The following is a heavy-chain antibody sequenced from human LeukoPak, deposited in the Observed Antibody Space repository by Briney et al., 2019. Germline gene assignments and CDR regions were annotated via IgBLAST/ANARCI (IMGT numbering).Heavy chain of an antibody. V-gene: IGHV3-23*01. CDR3: AKGGALWFGGGDLDY. Sequence: GGSLRLSCAASGFTFSSYAMSWVRQAPAKGLEWVSAISGSGGSTYYADSVKGRFTISRDNSKNTLYLQMNSLRAEDTAVYYCAKGGALWFGGGDLDYWGQGTLVIVSS. D-gene: IGHD3-10*01. CDR1: GFTFSSYA. CDR2: ISGSGGST. J-gene: IGHJ4*02.